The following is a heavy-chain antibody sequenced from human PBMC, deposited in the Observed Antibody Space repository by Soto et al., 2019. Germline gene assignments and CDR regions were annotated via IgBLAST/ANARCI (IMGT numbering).Heavy chain of an antibody. J-gene: IGHJ4*02. Sequence: QVQVVQSGADVKKPGASVKVSCKTSGYTFSGYFMHWLRQAPGQGLEWMGWMNPNSGGTDYAQNFQGRVSMTWDTSISTAYMELSRLRSDDTAIYYCARGYYSSSWRVFDYWGQGTLVTVSS. CDR1: GYTFSGYF. V-gene: IGHV1-2*02. CDR3: ARGYYSSSWRVFDY. CDR2: MNPNSGGT. D-gene: IGHD6-13*01.